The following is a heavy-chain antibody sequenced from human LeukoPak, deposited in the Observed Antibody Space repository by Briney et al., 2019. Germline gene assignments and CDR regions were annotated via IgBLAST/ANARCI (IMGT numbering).Heavy chain of an antibody. V-gene: IGHV4-4*02. CDR1: GGSINNVNW. CDR2: INHSGST. J-gene: IGHJ4*02. Sequence: PSDTLSLTCAVSGGSINNVNWWSWIRQPPGKGLEWIGEINHSGSTNYNPSLKSRVTISVDTSKNQFSLKLSSVTAADTAVYYCVRKAADTAMAFDYWGQGTLVTVSS. CDR3: VRKAADTAMAFDY. D-gene: IGHD5-18*01.